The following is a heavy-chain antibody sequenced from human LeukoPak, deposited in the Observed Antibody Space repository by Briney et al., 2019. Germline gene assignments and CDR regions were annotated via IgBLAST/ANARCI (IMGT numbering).Heavy chain of an antibody. J-gene: IGHJ4*02. D-gene: IGHD3-10*01. CDR1: GGSISSYY. CDR2: INHSGST. CDR3: ARQGRPGYYGSGSYLDY. Sequence: PSETLPLTCTVSGGSISSYYWSWIRQPPGKGLEWIGEINHSGSTNYNPSLKSRVTISVDTSKNQFSLKLSSVTAADTAVYYCARQGRPGYYGSGSYLDYWGQGTLVTVSS. V-gene: IGHV4-34*01.